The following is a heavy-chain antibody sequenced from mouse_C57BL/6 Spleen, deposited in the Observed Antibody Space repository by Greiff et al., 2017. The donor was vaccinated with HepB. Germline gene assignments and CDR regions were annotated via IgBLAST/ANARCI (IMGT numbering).Heavy chain of an antibody. CDR3: ARSHYYGSSYYFDY. J-gene: IGHJ2*01. CDR2: INPSSGYT. D-gene: IGHD1-1*01. Sequence: QVQLKQSGAELAKPGASVKLSCKASGYTFTSYWMHWVKQRPGQGLEWIGYINPSSGYTKYNQKFKDMATLTADKSSSTAYMQLSSLTYEDSAVYYCARSHYYGSSYYFDYWGQGTTLTVSS. V-gene: IGHV1-7*01. CDR1: GYTFTSYW.